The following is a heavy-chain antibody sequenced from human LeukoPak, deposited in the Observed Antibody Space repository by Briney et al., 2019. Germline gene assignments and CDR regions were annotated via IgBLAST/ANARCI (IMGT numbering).Heavy chain of an antibody. CDR3: ARDGRWGYDY. Sequence: ASETLSLTCTVSGGSISSGSYYWSWIRQPAGKGLEWIRRIYTSGSTNYNPSLKSRVTISVDTSKNQFSLKLSSVTAADTAVYYCARDGRWGYDYWGQGTLVTVSS. J-gene: IGHJ4*02. CDR2: IYTSGST. CDR1: GGSISSGSYY. V-gene: IGHV4-61*02. D-gene: IGHD5-24*01.